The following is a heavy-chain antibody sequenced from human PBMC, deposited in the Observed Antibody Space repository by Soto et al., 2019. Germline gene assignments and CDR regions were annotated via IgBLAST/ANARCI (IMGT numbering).Heavy chain of an antibody. V-gene: IGHV1-69*06. CDR3: ARTSSMVVVVAAAGNWFDP. CDR2: IIPIFGTA. D-gene: IGHD2-15*01. CDR1: GGTFSSYA. Sequence: GASVKVSCKASGGTFSSYAISWVRQAPGQGLEWMGGIIPIFGTANYAQKFQGRVTITADKSTSTAYMELSSLRSEDTAVYYCARTSSMVVVVAAAGNWFDPWGQGTLVTVSS. J-gene: IGHJ5*02.